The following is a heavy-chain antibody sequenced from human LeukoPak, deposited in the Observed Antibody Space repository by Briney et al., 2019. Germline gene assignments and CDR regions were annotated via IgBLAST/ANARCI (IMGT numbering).Heavy chain of an antibody. D-gene: IGHD4-17*01. CDR3: ARRVTVTTDFDY. CDR2: IYPGDSDT. V-gene: IGHV5-51*01. J-gene: IGHJ4*02. CDR1: QNNFNSYW. Sequence: GESLKISCQGSQNNFNSYWIAWVRQMPGKGLEWMGIIYPGDSDTRYNTSFQGQVTISADKSISTAYLQWRSLKASDTAMYYCARRVTVTTDFDYWGQGTLVTVSS.